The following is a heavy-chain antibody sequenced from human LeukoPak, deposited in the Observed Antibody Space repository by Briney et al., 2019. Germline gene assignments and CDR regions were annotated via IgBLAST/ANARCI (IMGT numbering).Heavy chain of an antibody. V-gene: IGHV4-61*08. CDR2: IYYSGST. D-gene: IGHD3-22*01. CDR1: GGSISSGDYY. CDR3: ARMYYYDSSGYYNYFDY. J-gene: IGHJ4*02. Sequence: SENLSLTCTVSGGSISSGDYYWSWIRQPPGKGLEWLGYIYYSGSTNYNPSLKSRVTISVDTSKNQFSLKLSSVTAADTAVYYCARMYYYDSSGYYNYFDYWGQGTLVTVSS.